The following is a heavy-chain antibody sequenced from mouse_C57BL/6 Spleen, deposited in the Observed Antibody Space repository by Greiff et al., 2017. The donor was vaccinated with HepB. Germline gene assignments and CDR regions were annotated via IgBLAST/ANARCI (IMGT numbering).Heavy chain of an antibody. V-gene: IGHV1-4*01. CDR3: ASEGDYAMDY. CDR1: GYTFTSYT. J-gene: IGHJ4*01. Sequence: VQLQQSGAELARPGASVKMSCKASGYTFTSYTMHWVKQRPGQGLEWIGYINPSSGYTKYNQKFKDKATLTADKSSSTAYMQLSSLTSEDSAVYYCASEGDYAMDYWGQGTSVTVSS. CDR2: INPSSGYT.